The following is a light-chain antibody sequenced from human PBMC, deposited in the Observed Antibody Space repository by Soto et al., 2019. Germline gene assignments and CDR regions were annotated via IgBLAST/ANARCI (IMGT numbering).Light chain of an antibody. CDR2: DAS. CDR3: QQRSNWLT. V-gene: IGKV3-11*01. J-gene: IGKJ4*01. CDR1: QSVSNNY. Sequence: EIVLTQSPGTLSLSPGERATLSCRASQSVSNNYLAWYQQKPGQAPRLLIYDASNRATGIPARFSGSGSGTDFTLTISSLEPEDFAVYSCQQRSNWLTFGGGTKVDIK.